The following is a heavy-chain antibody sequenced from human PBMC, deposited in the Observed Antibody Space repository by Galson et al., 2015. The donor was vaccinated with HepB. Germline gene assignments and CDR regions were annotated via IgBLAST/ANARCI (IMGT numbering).Heavy chain of an antibody. D-gene: IGHD5-18*01. CDR2: ISESGVII. J-gene: IGHJ5*02. CDR1: GFPFSDYP. Sequence: SLRLSCAASGFPFSDYPMNWVRQAPGRGLEWVSGISESGVIIYYADSVKGRFTLSRDNSENTLYLQMNSLRVDDTAVYYCAKSGVTRGWHGGWFDPRGPGTLVTVFS. CDR3: AKSGVTRGWHGGWFDP. V-gene: IGHV3-23*01.